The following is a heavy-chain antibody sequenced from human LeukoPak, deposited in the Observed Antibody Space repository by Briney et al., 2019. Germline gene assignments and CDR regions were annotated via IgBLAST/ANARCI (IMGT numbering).Heavy chain of an antibody. CDR2: INHSGCT. J-gene: IGHJ4*02. CDR1: GGSFSGYY. Sequence: PSETLSLTCAAYGGSFSGYYWSWIRQPPGKGLEWIGEINHSGCTNYNPSLKSRVTISVDTSKNQFSLKLSSVTAADTAVYYCARGARGYSGYDFDYWGQGTLVTVSS. V-gene: IGHV4-34*01. CDR3: ARGARGYSGYDFDY. D-gene: IGHD5-12*01.